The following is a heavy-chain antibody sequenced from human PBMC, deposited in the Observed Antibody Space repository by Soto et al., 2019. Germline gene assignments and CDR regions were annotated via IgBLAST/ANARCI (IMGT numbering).Heavy chain of an antibody. J-gene: IGHJ4*02. CDR1: GGSVDSGSYH. V-gene: IGHV4-61*01. D-gene: IGHD3-22*01. CDR3: ARVSMPFYYHTSGQHYYDY. CDR2: IFYSGTT. Sequence: PSETLSLTCTVSGGSVDSGSYHWGWIRQPPGMGLECIGYIFYSGTTNYNPSLKSRVTMSLHTSKNQFSLKLTSVTAADTAVYYCARVSMPFYYHTSGQHYYDYWGQGTLVTVSS.